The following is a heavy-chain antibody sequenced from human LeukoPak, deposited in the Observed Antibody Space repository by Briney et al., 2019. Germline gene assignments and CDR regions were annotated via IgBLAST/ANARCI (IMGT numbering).Heavy chain of an antibody. V-gene: IGHV1-2*02. Sequence: ASVKVSCKASGYTFTAYYIHWVRQAPGQGLEWMGWINSNSGGTGYAQKFQGRVTMTRDTSITTAYLEVNRLTSDDTAVYYCARELLTGKSYDLWGQGTLVTVSA. CDR1: GYTFTAYY. J-gene: IGHJ5*02. CDR2: INSNSGGT. CDR3: ARELLTGKSYDL. D-gene: IGHD3-9*01.